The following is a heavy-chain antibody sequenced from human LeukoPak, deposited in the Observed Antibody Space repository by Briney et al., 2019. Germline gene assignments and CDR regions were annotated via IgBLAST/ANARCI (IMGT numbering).Heavy chain of an antibody. CDR1: GFTFSSYA. J-gene: IGHJ4*02. CDR3: ARVEMATITGGYFDY. Sequence: GGSLRLSCAASGFTFSSYAMPWVRQAPGKGLEWVAVISYDGSNKYYADSVKGRFTISRDNAKNSLYLQMNSLRAEDTAVYYCARVEMATITGGYFDYWGQGTLVTVSS. CDR2: ISYDGSNK. D-gene: IGHD5-12*01. V-gene: IGHV3-30-3*01.